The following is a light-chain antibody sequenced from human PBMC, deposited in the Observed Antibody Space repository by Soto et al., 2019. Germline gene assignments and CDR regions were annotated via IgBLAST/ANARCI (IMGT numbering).Light chain of an antibody. CDR3: CSYTTSNTRQIV. Sequence: QSALTQPASVSGSPGQSITISCTGTSIDVGGYNYVSWYQQHPGKAPKFMIYDVRNRPSGVSNRFSGSKSGNTASLTISGLQAEDEADYYCCSYTTSNTRQIVFGTGTKLTVL. J-gene: IGLJ1*01. CDR2: DVR. CDR1: SIDVGGYNY. V-gene: IGLV2-14*01.